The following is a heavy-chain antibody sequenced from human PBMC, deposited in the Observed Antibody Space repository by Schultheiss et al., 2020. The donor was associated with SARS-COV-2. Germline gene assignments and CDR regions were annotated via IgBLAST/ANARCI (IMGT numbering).Heavy chain of an antibody. J-gene: IGHJ2*01. CDR3: AKATELLWFGESYWYFDL. Sequence: GGSLRLSCAASGFTFSNYSMNWVRQAPGKGLEWVSSISGTCSYIYYADSVKGRFTISRDNAKNSLYLQMNSLRAEDTAVYYCAKATELLWFGESYWYFDLWGRGTLVTVSS. D-gene: IGHD3-10*01. CDR1: GFTFSNYS. V-gene: IGHV3-21*04. CDR2: ISGTCSYI.